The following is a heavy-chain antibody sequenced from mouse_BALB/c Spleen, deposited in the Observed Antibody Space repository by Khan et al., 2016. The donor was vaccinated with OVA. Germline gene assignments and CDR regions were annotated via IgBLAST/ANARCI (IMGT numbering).Heavy chain of an antibody. V-gene: IGHV3-6*02. CDR1: GYSITSGYY. Sequence: EVKLEVSGPGLVKPSQSLSLTCSVTGYSITSGYYWNWIRQFPGNKLEWMGYISYDGSNNYNPSLKNRISITRDTSKNQFFLKLNSVTTEDTATYYWARDYRPRYFDVWGAGTTVTVSS. CDR3: ARDYRPRYFDV. J-gene: IGHJ1*01. CDR2: ISYDGSN.